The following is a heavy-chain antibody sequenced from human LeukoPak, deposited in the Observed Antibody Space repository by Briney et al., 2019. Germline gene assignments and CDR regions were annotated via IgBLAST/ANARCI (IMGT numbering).Heavy chain of an antibody. CDR1: GDSITSGDYY. Sequence: PSETLSLTCSVSGDSITSGDYYWTWIRQSPGEGLEWLGYIYHSGSTLYHPSLESRLSLSVDTPKNQFSLTLTSVTAADSAVFYCARGVRGRKWYYFDSWGRGTLVTVSS. D-gene: IGHD2-15*01. CDR2: IYHSGST. J-gene: IGHJ4*02. CDR3: ARGVRGRKWYYFDS. V-gene: IGHV4-30-4*01.